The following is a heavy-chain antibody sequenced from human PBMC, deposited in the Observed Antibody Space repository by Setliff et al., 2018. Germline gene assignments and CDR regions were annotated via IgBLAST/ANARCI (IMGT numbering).Heavy chain of an antibody. Sequence: SVKVSCKASGGNFNNYAINWVRQAPGQGLEWVGRIIPLFGTTNFTQEFQGRVTITADESTETTYMDLTSLRSEDTAVYYCARGYQVTPPRADAFDIWGQGTLVTVSS. J-gene: IGHJ3*02. CDR2: IIPLFGTT. V-gene: IGHV1-69*13. CDR3: ARGYQVTPPRADAFDI. D-gene: IGHD2-2*01. CDR1: GGNFNNYA.